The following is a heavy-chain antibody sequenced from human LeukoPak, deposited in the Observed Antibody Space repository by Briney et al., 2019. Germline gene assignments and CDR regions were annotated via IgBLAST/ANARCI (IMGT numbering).Heavy chain of an antibody. V-gene: IGHV3-74*01. Sequence: PGGSLRLSCAASGFTFSSYWMHWVRQAPGKGLVWVSRINSDGSSTSYADSVKGRFTISRDNAKNTLYLQMNSLRAEDTAVYYCARDTLPCGGDCFWGGPPFDPWGQGTLVTVSS. D-gene: IGHD2-21*02. CDR2: INSDGSST. CDR1: GFTFSSYW. CDR3: ARDTLPCGGDCFWGGPPFDP. J-gene: IGHJ5*02.